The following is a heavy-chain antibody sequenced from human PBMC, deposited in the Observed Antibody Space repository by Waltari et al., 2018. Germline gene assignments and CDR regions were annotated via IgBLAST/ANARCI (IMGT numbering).Heavy chain of an antibody. CDR2: IKGDGTET. CDR1: GFSRSDYW. Sequence: EVQMVESGGGLVQPGGSLRLSCLVPGFSRSDYWMSWVRQDPGGGLEWLGNIKGDGTETFHVDSVKGRFTISRDNARNTLFLQMNNLGAGDTAVFYCARQGSWTFDIWGQGTVVTVSS. CDR3: ARQGSWTFDI. J-gene: IGHJ3*02. V-gene: IGHV3-7*01. D-gene: IGHD3-10*01.